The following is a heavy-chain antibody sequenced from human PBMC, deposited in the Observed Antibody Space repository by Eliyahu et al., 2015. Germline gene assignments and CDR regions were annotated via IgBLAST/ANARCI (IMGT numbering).Heavy chain of an antibody. D-gene: IGHD2-15*01. CDR3: ARGVEAAPVLGALDI. V-gene: IGHV4-31*03. J-gene: IGHJ3*02. CDR2: IYYRGNT. CDR1: GGPXXXXYWY. Sequence: QVQLQESGPGLVKPSQTLSLPCXFXGGPXXXXYWYWTWIRQHPGRGLEWIGYIYYRGNTYYNPSLKSRVAMSVDTSKNQFSLKLSSVIAADTAVYYCARGVEAAPVLGALDIWGQGTMVTVSS.